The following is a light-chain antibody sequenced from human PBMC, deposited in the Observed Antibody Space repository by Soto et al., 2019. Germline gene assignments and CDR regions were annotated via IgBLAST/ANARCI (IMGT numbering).Light chain of an antibody. Sequence: EIVLTQSPGTLSLPPGERATLSCRASQSVTSDYLAWYQQKPGQAPRLLIYGASTRATGVPATFSGSASGTEFTLTISSLQSEDFAVYYCQQYNNWPPMTFGQGTKVDIK. CDR3: QQYNNWPPMT. CDR1: QSVTSD. V-gene: IGKV3-15*01. J-gene: IGKJ1*01. CDR2: GAS.